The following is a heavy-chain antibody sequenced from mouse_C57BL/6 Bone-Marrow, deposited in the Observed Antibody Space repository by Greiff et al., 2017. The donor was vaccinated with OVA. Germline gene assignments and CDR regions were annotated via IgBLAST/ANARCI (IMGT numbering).Heavy chain of an antibody. D-gene: IGHD2-3*01. V-gene: IGHV1-19*01. CDR1: GYTFTDYY. J-gene: IGHJ2*01. CDR3: ARRVDGYYYFDY. Sequence: SGPVLVKPGASVKMSCKASGYTFTDYYMNWVKQSHGKSLEWIGVINPYNGGTSYNQKFKGKATLTVDKSSSTAYMELNSLTSEDSAVYYCARRVDGYYYFDYWGQGTTLTVSS. CDR2: INPYNGGT.